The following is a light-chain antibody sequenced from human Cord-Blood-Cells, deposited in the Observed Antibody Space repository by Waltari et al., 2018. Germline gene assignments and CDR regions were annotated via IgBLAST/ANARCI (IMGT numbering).Light chain of an antibody. CDR3: QQSYSTPPT. J-gene: IGKJ4*01. CDR1: QSISSY. Sequence: DIQLTQSPSFLSASVGDRVTITCRASQSISSYLNWYQQKPGKAPKPLIYAASSLQSGVPSRFSGSGSGTDFTLTISSLQPEDFATYYCQQSYSTPPTFGGGTKVEIK. CDR2: AAS. V-gene: IGKV1-39*01.